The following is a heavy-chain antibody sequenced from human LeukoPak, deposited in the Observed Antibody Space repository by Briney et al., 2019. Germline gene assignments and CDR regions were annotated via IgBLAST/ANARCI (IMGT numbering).Heavy chain of an antibody. J-gene: IGHJ3*02. CDR1: GFTFSTYS. CDR2: IGTSGTYI. V-gene: IGHV3-21*01. Sequence: GGSLRLSCAASGFTFSTYSMNWVRQAPGKGLEWVSSIGTSGTYIYYAGSVKGRFTISRDNARNSLYLQMNGLRAEDTAVYYCARGGSSSWHGDAFDIWGQGTMVTVSS. CDR3: ARGGSSSWHGDAFDI. D-gene: IGHD6-13*01.